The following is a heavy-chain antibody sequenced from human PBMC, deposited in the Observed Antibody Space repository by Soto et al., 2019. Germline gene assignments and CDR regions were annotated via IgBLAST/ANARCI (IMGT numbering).Heavy chain of an antibody. J-gene: IGHJ5*02. CDR1: GGSFSDYY. Sequence: PSETLSLTCAVYGGSFSDYYWSWIRQPPGKGLEWIGHIFYTGNTNYNPALESRVTISVDTSKNQFSLKLSSVTAADTAFYYCARDSGYNYGYFRWFDPWGQGTLVTVSS. CDR3: ARDSGYNYGYFRWFDP. V-gene: IGHV4-59*01. D-gene: IGHD5-18*01. CDR2: IFYTGNT.